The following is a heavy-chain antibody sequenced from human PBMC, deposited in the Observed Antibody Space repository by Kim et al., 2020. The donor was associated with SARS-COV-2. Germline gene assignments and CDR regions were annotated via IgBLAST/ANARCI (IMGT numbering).Heavy chain of an antibody. CDR3: ARVARGYCSSTSCYLLGTGYYYYGMDV. CDR2: INPSGGST. CDR1: GYTFTSYY. D-gene: IGHD2-2*01. J-gene: IGHJ6*02. Sequence: ASVKVSCKASGYTFTSYYMHWVRQAPGQGLEWMGIINPSGGSTSYAQKFQGRVTMTRDTSTSTVYMELSSLRSEDTAVYYCARVARGYCSSTSCYLLGTGYYYYGMDVWGQGTTVTVSS. V-gene: IGHV1-46*01.